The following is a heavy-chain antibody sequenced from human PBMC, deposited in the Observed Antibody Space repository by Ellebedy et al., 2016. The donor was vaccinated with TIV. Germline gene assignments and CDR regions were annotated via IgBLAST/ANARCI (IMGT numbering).Heavy chain of an antibody. D-gene: IGHD1-26*01. CDR1: GFSFKTYL. Sequence: GGSLRLSXVVSGFSFKTYLMHWVRQAPGKGLEWVAGISYDGSFTYYADSVRGRFAISRDNSKNTLYLQINSLRTNDTAVYFCARDLVRSHYNHWGQGTLVIVSS. CDR2: ISYDGSFT. CDR3: ARDLVRSHYNH. V-gene: IGHV3-30*09. J-gene: IGHJ4*02.